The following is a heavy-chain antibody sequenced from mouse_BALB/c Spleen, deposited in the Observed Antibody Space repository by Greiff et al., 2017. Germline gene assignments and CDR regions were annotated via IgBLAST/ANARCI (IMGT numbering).Heavy chain of an antibody. Sequence: EVMLVESGGGLVQPGGSRKLSCAASGFTFSDYGMAWVRQAPGKGPEWVAFISNLAYSIYYADTVTGRFTISRENAKNTLYLEMSSLRSEDTAMYYCARDSGYYAFDYWGQGTTLTVSS. CDR1: GFTFSDYG. D-gene: IGHD2-3*01. CDR3: ARDSGYYAFDY. V-gene: IGHV5-15*02. CDR2: ISNLAYSI. J-gene: IGHJ2*01.